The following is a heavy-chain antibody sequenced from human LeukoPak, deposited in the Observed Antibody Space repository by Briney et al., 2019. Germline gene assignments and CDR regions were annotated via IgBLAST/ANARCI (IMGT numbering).Heavy chain of an antibody. CDR3: ARGFYSPHY. CDR2: IYYSGRT. Sequence: SETLSLTCTVSGGSISSDYWSWIRQPPGKGLEWIGYIYYSGRTYYNPSLKSRITISVDTSKNQFSLKLSSVTAADTAVYYCARGFYSPHYWGQGTLVSVAS. J-gene: IGHJ4*02. CDR1: GGSISSDY. D-gene: IGHD4-11*01. V-gene: IGHV4-59*01.